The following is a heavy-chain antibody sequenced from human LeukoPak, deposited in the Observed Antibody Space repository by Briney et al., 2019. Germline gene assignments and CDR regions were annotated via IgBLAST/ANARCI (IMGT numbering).Heavy chain of an antibody. CDR2: IWYDGSGK. D-gene: IGHD1-26*01. V-gene: IGHV3-33*06. CDR1: GFTFSSYG. Sequence: PGRSLRLSCAASGFTFSSYGMHWVRQAPGKGLEWVAVIWYDGSGKYYADSVKGRFTISRDNSKNTLYLQMNSLRAEDTAVYYCAKEVGATTNWFDPWGQGTLVTVSS. J-gene: IGHJ5*02. CDR3: AKEVGATTNWFDP.